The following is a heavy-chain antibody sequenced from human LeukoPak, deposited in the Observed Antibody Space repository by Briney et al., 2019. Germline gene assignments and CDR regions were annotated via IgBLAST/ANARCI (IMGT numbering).Heavy chain of an antibody. D-gene: IGHD4-17*01. CDR2: INPNTGGT. CDR1: GYTFTDYY. CDR3: ARDRTTVTIFDC. V-gene: IGHV1-2*02. J-gene: IGHJ4*02. Sequence: GASVKVSCKASGYTFTDYYIHWVRQAPGQGLEWTGCINPNTGGTNYAQKLQGRVTVTRDTSINTAYMELSRLRPDDTAVYYCARDRTTVTIFDCWGQGTLVTVSS.